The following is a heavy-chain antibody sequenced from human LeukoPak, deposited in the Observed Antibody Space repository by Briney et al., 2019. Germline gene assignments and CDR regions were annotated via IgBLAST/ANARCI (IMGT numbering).Heavy chain of an antibody. CDR1: GFTFSSYA. J-gene: IGHJ4*02. V-gene: IGHV3-23*01. D-gene: IGHD3-10*01. Sequence: GGSLRLSCAASGFTFSSYAMSWVRQAPGKGLEWVSTISGSGGSTYYADSVKGRFTLSRDNSKNTLYLQMNSLRAEDTAVYYCAKVTYGSGTYGAFDYWGQGTLVTVSS. CDR2: ISGSGGST. CDR3: AKVTYGSGTYGAFDY.